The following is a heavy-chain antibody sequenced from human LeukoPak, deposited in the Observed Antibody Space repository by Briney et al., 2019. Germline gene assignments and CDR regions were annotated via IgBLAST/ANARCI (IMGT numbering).Heavy chain of an antibody. D-gene: IGHD3-10*01. V-gene: IGHV4-39*07. J-gene: IGHJ4*02. Sequence: PSETLSLTCTVSGGSISSSSYYWGWIRQPPGKGLEWIGSIYYSGSTYYNPSLKSRVTISVDTSKNQFSLKLSSVTAADTAVYYCAREESVTMVRGVIRAYYFDYWGQGTLVTVSS. CDR1: GGSISSSSYY. CDR2: IYYSGST. CDR3: AREESVTMVRGVIRAYYFDY.